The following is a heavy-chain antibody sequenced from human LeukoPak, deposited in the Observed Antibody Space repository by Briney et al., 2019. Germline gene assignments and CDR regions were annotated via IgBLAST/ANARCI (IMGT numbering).Heavy chain of an antibody. CDR1: RFTVATKH. Sequence: GGSLRLSCAASRFTVATKHMNWVRQAPGKGLEWVSVIYNGDNTAYADSVKGRFTVPRDNSKNTLYLQMHSLRAEDTAIYFCARASRWLAFDTWGQGTLVTVSS. CDR3: ARASRWLAFDT. CDR2: IYNGDNT. J-gene: IGHJ4*02. V-gene: IGHV3-66*01. D-gene: IGHD6-19*01.